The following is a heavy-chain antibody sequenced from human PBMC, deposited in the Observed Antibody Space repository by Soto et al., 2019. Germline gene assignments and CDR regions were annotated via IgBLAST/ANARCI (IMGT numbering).Heavy chain of an antibody. CDR3: ARDFKEILPTLSDYYYYGMDV. V-gene: IGHV1-2*04. CDR1: GYTFTGYY. J-gene: IGHJ6*02. CDR2: INPNSGGT. D-gene: IGHD5-18*01. Sequence: ASVKVSCKASGYTFTGYYMHWVRQAPGQGLEWMGWINPNSGGTNYAQKFQGWVTMTRDTSISTAYMELSRLRSDDTAVYYCARDFKEILPTLSDYYYYGMDVWGQGTTVTVSS.